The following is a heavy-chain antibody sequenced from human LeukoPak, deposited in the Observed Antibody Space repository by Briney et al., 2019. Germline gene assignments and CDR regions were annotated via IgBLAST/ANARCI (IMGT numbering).Heavy chain of an antibody. Sequence: PGGSLRLSCAASGFTFDDYAMHWVRQAPGKGLEWVSLISWDGGNTHYADSVKGRFTIFRDNTRNSLYLQMNSLRAEDTALYYCAKVGGIKYYFHSSDYYDSWGQGTLVTVSS. J-gene: IGHJ5*01. V-gene: IGHV3-43D*03. CDR1: GFTFDDYA. CDR2: ISWDGGNT. CDR3: AKVGGIKYYFHSSDYYDS. D-gene: IGHD3-22*01.